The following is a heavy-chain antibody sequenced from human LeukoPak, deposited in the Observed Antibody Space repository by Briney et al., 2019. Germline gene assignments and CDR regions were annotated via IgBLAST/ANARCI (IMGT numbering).Heavy chain of an antibody. V-gene: IGHV1-3*04. Sequence: ASVKVSCKTSGYTFTSRALHWVRLAPGPRLEWMGWINTGNGNTKYSQKFQDRVTITRDPSASTADMELSSLRSEDTAVYYCARDQSAWRFYYFDYWGQGTLVTVSS. CDR2: INTGNGNT. CDR1: GYTFTSRA. CDR3: ARDQSAWRFYYFDY. J-gene: IGHJ4*02. D-gene: IGHD2/OR15-2a*01.